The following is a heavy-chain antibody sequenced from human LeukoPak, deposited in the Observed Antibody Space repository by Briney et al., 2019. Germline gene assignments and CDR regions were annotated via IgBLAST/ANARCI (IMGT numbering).Heavy chain of an antibody. CDR3: ARDKYSSSWPNWFDP. V-gene: IGHV4-59*01. Sequence: PSETLSLTCTVSGGSISSYYWSWIRQRPGKGLEWIGYIYYSGSTNYNPSLKSRVTISVDTSKNQFSLKLSSVTAADTAVYYCARDKYSSSWPNWFDPWGQGTLVTVSS. CDR2: IYYSGST. CDR1: GGSISSYY. D-gene: IGHD6-13*01. J-gene: IGHJ5*02.